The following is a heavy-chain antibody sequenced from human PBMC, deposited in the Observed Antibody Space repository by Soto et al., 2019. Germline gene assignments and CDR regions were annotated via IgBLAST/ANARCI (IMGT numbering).Heavy chain of an antibody. CDR1: GGSFSGYY. D-gene: IGHD2-2*01. Sequence: SETLSLTCAVYGGSFSGYYWSWIRQPPGKGLEWIGEINHSGSTNYNPSLKSRVTISVDTSKNQFSLKLSSVTAADTAVYYCARRRLGYCSSTSCYGRSLWFDPWGQGTLVTVSS. J-gene: IGHJ5*02. V-gene: IGHV4-34*01. CDR2: INHSGST. CDR3: ARRRLGYCSSTSCYGRSLWFDP.